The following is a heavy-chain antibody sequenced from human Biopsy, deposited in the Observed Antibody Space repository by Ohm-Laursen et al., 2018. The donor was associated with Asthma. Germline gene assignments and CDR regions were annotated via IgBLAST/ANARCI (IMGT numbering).Heavy chain of an antibody. CDR2: INPNSGGT. CDR3: ARGQKSAGDRWFDP. V-gene: IGHV1-2*06. CDR1: GYTFIGCH. Sequence: SVNVSCKASGYTFIGCHIHWMRQAPGQGLEWMGRINPNSGGTNYAQKFQGRVTMTRDTSISTAYMEVSRLRPDDTAVYYCARGQKSAGDRWFDPWGQGTLVTVSS. D-gene: IGHD6-13*01. J-gene: IGHJ5*02.